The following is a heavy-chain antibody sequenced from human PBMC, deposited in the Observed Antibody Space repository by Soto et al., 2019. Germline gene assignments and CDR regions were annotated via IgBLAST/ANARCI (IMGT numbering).Heavy chain of an antibody. V-gene: IGHV3-11*01. CDR3: ARDKGRYYGSGSYCDFDY. Sequence: GESLKISCAASGFTFSDYYMSWIRQAPGKGLEWVSYISSSGSTIYYADSVKGRFTISRDNAKNSLYLQMNSLRAEDTAVYYCARDKGRYYGSGSYCDFDYWGQGTLVTVSS. CDR1: GFTFSDYY. J-gene: IGHJ4*02. D-gene: IGHD3-10*01. CDR2: ISSSGSTI.